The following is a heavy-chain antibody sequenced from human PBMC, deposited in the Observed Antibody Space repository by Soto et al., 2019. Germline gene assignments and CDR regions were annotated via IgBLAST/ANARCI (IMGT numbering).Heavy chain of an antibody. CDR3: TTAPLASPYYYGMDV. J-gene: IGHJ6*04. CDR2: IKSKTDGGTS. Sequence: GGSLRLSCAASGFTFSNAWMSWVRQAPGKGLEWVGRIKSKTDGGTSDYAAPVKGRFTISRDDSKNTLYLQMNSLKTADTAMYYCTTAPLASPYYYGMDVWGKGTTVTVSS. V-gene: IGHV3-15*01. CDR1: GFTFSNAW.